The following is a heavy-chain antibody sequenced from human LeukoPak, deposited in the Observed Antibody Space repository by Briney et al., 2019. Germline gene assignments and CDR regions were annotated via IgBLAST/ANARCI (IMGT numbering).Heavy chain of an antibody. CDR1: GFTFGSFA. D-gene: IGHD5-18*01. Sequence: GGSLRLSCEASGFTFGSFAMYWVRQAPGKGLDWIAGIFGSGGSPHYADSVKGRFTISRDNSKNTVYPQINSLRAEDTAVYYCGKTTAGYSSGQKPAWPVDYWGQGTLVTVSS. CDR2: IFGSGGSP. CDR3: GKTTAGYSSGQKPAWPVDY. J-gene: IGHJ4*02. V-gene: IGHV3-23*01.